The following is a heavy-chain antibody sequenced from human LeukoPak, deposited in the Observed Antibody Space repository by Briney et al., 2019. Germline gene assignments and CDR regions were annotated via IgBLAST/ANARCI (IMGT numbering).Heavy chain of an antibody. J-gene: IGHJ4*02. D-gene: IGHD7-27*01. V-gene: IGHV6-1*01. CDR1: GDSVSNYTTA. CDR3: ARAGELGFDY. Sequence: HSQTLSLTCAISGDSVSNYTTAWNWIRQSPSRGLEWLGRTYYRSKWYNDYAVSVKSRITINPDTSKNQFSLQLNSVTPEDTAVYYCARAGELGFDYWGQGTLVTVSS. CDR2: TYYRSKWYN.